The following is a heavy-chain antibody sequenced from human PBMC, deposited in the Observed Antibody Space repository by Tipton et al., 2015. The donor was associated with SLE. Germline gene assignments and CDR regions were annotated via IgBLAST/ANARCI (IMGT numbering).Heavy chain of an antibody. Sequence: TLSLTCAVYGGSFSGYYWSWVRQPPRKGLEWIGEINHSGSTNYNPSLKSRVTISVDTSKNQFSLKLRAVTAADTAVYYCARHMGRAYYDFWSGGNGMDVWGQGTTVTVSS. CDR2: INHSGST. CDR1: GGSFSGYY. J-gene: IGHJ6*02. D-gene: IGHD3-3*01. CDR3: ARHMGRAYYDFWSGGNGMDV. V-gene: IGHV4-34*01.